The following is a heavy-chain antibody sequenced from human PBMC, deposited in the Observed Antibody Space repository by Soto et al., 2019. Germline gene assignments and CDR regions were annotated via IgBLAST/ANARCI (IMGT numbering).Heavy chain of an antibody. V-gene: IGHV1-69*12. Sequence: QVHLVQSGAEVKKPGSSVKVSCKAPGGTFSNHAINWVRQAPGQGLEWMGRIIPIFTTTNYAQKFQGRVSMTGAESPTTAYMELSSLKHDDTAVYYCAREVAADGTFREDVFDIWGQGTLVTVSS. J-gene: IGHJ3*02. CDR3: AREVAADGTFREDVFDI. CDR2: IIPIFTTT. D-gene: IGHD6-13*01. CDR1: GGTFSNHA.